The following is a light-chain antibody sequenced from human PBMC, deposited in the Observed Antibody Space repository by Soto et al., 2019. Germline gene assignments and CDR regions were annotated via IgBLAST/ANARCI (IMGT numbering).Light chain of an antibody. J-gene: IGLJ2*01. CDR1: TSNIGSNP. CDR2: GNS. Sequence: QSVLTQPPSVSGTPGQTVTISCSGSTSNIGSNPVNWYQQLPGTAPRLLIYGNSNRPSGVPDRFSGSKSGTSASLAITGLQAEDEADYYCQSYDSSLSAVVFGGGTKVTVL. CDR3: QSYDSSLSAVV. V-gene: IGLV1-40*01.